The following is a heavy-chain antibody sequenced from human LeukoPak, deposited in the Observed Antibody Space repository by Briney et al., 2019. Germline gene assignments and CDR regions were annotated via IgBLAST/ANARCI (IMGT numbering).Heavy chain of an antibody. CDR1: EFIFSNYA. J-gene: IGHJ4*02. V-gene: IGHV3-23*01. CDR3: AKDKATVAAKGPFDY. CDR2: ISGSGATT. D-gene: IGHD2-15*01. Sequence: PTGGSLRLSCSASEFIFSNYAMTWVSQAPGKGREWVSSISGSGATTYYADSVKGRFTISRDNSKNTLFLQFNSLRAEDTAVYYCAKDKATVAAKGPFDYWGQGTLVTVSS.